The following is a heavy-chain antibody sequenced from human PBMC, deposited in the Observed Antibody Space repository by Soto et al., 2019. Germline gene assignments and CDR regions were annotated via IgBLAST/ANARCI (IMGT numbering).Heavy chain of an antibody. CDR2: IYYSGST. J-gene: IGHJ6*02. Sequence: QLQLQESDPGLVKPSETLSLTCTVSGGSISSSSYYWGWIRQPPGKGLEWIGSIYYSGSTYYNPSLKSRVTIAVDTAKNPFSRKLSSVTAADTAVYYCARRYLGGYDHLYYGMDVWGQGTTVTVSS. V-gene: IGHV4-39*01. D-gene: IGHD5-12*01. CDR1: GGSISSSSYY. CDR3: ARRYLGGYDHLYYGMDV.